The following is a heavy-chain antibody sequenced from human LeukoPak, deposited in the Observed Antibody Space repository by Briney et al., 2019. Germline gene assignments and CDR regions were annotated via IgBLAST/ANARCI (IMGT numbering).Heavy chain of an antibody. CDR3: ARLDGRGYYF. CDR2: IYPGNSDT. CDR1: GYFFTTYW. Sequence: GEALQISCQVSGYFFTTYWIAWVRQMPGKGLEWMGDIYPGNSDTKYSPSFQGQGTFSADKSISTAYLQWGSLQASDTAMYYCARLDGRGYYFWGQGTLVTVSS. D-gene: IGHD3-22*01. V-gene: IGHV5-51*01. J-gene: IGHJ4*02.